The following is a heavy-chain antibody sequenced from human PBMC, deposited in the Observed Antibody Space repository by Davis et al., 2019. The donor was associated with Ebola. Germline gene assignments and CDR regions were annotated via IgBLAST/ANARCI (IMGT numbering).Heavy chain of an antibody. V-gene: IGHV3-23*01. Sequence: GESLKISCVASGFTFSSYVMGWVRQAPGKGLEWVSRIGGSGDTADYGDSVRGRFTISRDNSKNTLYLQMNSLRAEDTAVYYCAKYLVGITRSFDYWGQGALVTVSS. CDR2: IGGSGDTA. CDR1: GFTFSSYV. CDR3: AKYLVGITRSFDY. J-gene: IGHJ4*02. D-gene: IGHD1-26*01.